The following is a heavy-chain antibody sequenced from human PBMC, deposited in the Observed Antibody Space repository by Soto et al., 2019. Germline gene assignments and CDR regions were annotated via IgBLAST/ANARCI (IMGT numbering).Heavy chain of an antibody. J-gene: IGHJ4*02. CDR2: ISGSGGST. CDR3: AKVPYYYDSSGYLGY. CDR1: GFTFSSYA. V-gene: IGHV3-23*01. Sequence: GGSLRLSCAASGFTFSSYAMSWVRQAPGKGLEWVSAISGSGGSTYYADSVKGRFTISRDNSKNTLYLQMNSLRAEDTAVYYCAKVPYYYDSSGYLGYWGQGTLVTVSS. D-gene: IGHD3-22*01.